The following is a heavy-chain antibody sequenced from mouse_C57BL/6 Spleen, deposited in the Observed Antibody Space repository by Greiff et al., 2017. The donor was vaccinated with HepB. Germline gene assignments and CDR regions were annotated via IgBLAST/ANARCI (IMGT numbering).Heavy chain of an antibody. J-gene: IGHJ2*01. V-gene: IGHV1-64*01. CDR2: IHPNSGST. Sequence: QVQLQQPGAELVKPGASVKLSCKASGYTFTSYWMHWVKQRPGQGLEWIGMIHPNSGSTNYNEKFKSKATLTVDKSSSTAYMQLSSLTSEDSAVYYCARGRYYYGSSPDYWGQGTTLTVSS. CDR3: ARGRYYYGSSPDY. D-gene: IGHD1-1*01. CDR1: GYTFTSYW.